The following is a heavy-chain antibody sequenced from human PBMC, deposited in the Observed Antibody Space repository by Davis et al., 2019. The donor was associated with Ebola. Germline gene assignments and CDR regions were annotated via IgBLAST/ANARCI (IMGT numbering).Heavy chain of an antibody. Sequence: SETLSLTCTVSGASISSRSYFWTWIRQPAGKGLVWIGHLYDSGSTNYNPSLESRLTMSLDTSKSQFSLKLTSVTATDTAVYFCARDRHESRAYGFWGQGTLVTVSS. V-gene: IGHV4-61*09. J-gene: IGHJ4*02. CDR2: LYDSGST. D-gene: IGHD3-16*01. CDR3: ARDRHESRAYGF. CDR1: GASISSRSYF.